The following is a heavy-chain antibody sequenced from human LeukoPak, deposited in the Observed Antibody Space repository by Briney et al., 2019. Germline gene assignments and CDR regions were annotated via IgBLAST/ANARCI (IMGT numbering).Heavy chain of an antibody. Sequence: SETLSLTCTASGGSISSYYWSWIRQPPGKGLEWIGYIYYSGSTNYNPSLKSRVTISVDTSKNQFSLKLSSVTAADTAVYYCAREGGCSGGSCYSLNWFDPWGQGTLVTVSS. CDR2: IYYSGST. V-gene: IGHV4-59*01. CDR1: GGSISSYY. J-gene: IGHJ5*02. D-gene: IGHD2-15*01. CDR3: AREGGCSGGSCYSLNWFDP.